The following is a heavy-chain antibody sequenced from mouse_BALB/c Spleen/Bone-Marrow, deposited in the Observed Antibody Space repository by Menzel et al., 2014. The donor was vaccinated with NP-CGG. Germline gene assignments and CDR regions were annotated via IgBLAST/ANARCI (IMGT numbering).Heavy chain of an antibody. Sequence: VQGVESGAELVRPGTSVKVSCKASGYAFTNYLIEWVKQRPGQGLEWIGVINPGSGGTNYNEKFKGKATLTADKSSGTAYMQLSSLTSDDSAVYFCARGITTGYFDYWGQGTTLTVSS. CDR3: ARGITTGYFDY. D-gene: IGHD1-1*01. CDR1: GYAFTNYL. J-gene: IGHJ2*01. CDR2: INPGSGGT. V-gene: IGHV1-54*01.